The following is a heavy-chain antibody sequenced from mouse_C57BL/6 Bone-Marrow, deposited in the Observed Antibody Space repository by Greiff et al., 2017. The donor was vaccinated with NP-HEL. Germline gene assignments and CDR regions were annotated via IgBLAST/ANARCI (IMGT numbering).Heavy chain of an antibody. CDR3: ARRTVVAHYYAMDY. CDR1: GYTFTSYW. J-gene: IGHJ4*01. Sequence: QVQLQQPGAELVKPGASVKLSCKASGYTFTSYWMQWVKQRPGQGLEWIGEIDPSDSYTNYNQKFKGKATLTVDTSSSTAYMQLSSLTSEDSAVYYWARRTVVAHYYAMDYWGQGTSVTVSS. D-gene: IGHD1-1*01. V-gene: IGHV1-50*01. CDR2: IDPSDSYT.